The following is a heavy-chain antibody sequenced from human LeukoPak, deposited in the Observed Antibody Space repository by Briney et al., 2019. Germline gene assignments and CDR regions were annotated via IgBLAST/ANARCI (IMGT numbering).Heavy chain of an antibody. J-gene: IGHJ6*02. D-gene: IGHD2-2*01. V-gene: IGHV3-30*04. CDR1: GFTFSSYA. Sequence: PGGSLRLPCAASGFTFSSYAMHWVCQAPGKGLEWVADISYDGSNKYYADSVKGRFTISRDNSKKTLYLQMNSLRAEDTAVYYCARDRTFYCSSTSCPYGMDVWGQGTTVTVSS. CDR2: ISYDGSNK. CDR3: ARDRTFYCSSTSCPYGMDV.